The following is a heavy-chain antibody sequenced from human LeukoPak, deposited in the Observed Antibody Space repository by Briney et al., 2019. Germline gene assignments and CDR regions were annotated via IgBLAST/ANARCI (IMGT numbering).Heavy chain of an antibody. CDR3: ARAYTWIQLWLYAY. J-gene: IGHJ4*02. D-gene: IGHD5-18*01. CDR2: INPNSGGT. Sequence: GASVKVSCKASGYTFTSYGISWVRQAPGQGLEWMGRINPNSGGTNYAQKFQGRVTMTRDTSISTAYMELSRLRSDDTAVYYCARAYTWIQLWLYAYWGQGTLVTVSS. V-gene: IGHV1-2*06. CDR1: GYTFTSYG.